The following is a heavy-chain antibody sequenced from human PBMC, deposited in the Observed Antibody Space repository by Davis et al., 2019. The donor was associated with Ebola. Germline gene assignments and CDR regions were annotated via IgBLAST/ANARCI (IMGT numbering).Heavy chain of an antibody. V-gene: IGHV1-46*01. CDR3: ARDGPDYYGLDV. Sequence: ASVKVSCKASGYTFSNYYLHWVRQAPGQGLEWMGVINPSAGYTNYAQKFQGRVTITRDTSTSTVHLEVRRLRSEDTAVYYCARDGPDYYGLDVWGLGTTVTVSS. CDR1: GYTFSNYY. CDR2: INPSAGYT. J-gene: IGHJ6*02.